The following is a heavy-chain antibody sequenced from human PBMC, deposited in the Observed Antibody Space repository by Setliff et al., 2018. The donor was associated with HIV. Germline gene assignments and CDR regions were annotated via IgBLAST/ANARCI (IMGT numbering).Heavy chain of an antibody. CDR2: IYSGGST. Sequence: PGGSLRLSCTTSGFIFGDYAMSWVRQAPGKGLEWVSVIYSGGSTYYADSVKGRFTISRDNSKNTVHLQMNSLRAEDTAVYYCAGSRWDYFGVVFHYWGQGTLVTVSS. J-gene: IGHJ4*02. CDR3: AGSRWDYFGVVFHY. CDR1: GFIFGDYA. V-gene: IGHV3-53*01. D-gene: IGHD3-3*01.